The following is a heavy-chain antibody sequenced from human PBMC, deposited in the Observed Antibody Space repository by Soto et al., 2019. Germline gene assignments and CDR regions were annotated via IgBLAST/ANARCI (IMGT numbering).Heavy chain of an antibody. V-gene: IGHV3-30*18. CDR2: ISYGEINK. Sequence: GESLKISCAASGFTFSSYGMHWVRQAPGKGLEWVAVISYGEINKYYADSVKGRFTISRDNSKNTLYLQMNSLGPEDTALYYCAKGVVVTATYFHHWGQGTLVTVSS. CDR3: AKGVVVTATYFHH. J-gene: IGHJ1*01. D-gene: IGHD2-21*02. CDR1: GFTFSSYG.